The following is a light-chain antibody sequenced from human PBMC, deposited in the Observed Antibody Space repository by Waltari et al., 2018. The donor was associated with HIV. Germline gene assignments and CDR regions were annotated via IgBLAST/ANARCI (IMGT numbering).Light chain of an antibody. CDR3: QSYDSGLTAYV. J-gene: IGLJ1*01. V-gene: IGLV1-40*01. Sequence: QSVLTQPPSVSGAPGQRVTISCTGSSSTIGAGYAVHWFQQLPGTAPKLLIYGNTNRPSGVPDRFSGSKSGTSASLAITGLQAEDEADYYCQSYDSGLTAYVFGTGTKVTVL. CDR2: GNT. CDR1: SSTIGAGYA.